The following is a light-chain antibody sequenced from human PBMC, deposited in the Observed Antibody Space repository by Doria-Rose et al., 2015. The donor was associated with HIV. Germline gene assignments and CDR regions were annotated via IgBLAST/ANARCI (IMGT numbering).Light chain of an antibody. Sequence: TQSPGTLSLSPGERATLYCRASQSFSSTYLAWYQQKPSQAPSLFIYDGSTRATGIPDRFSASGPGTDFTLTINRLEPEDFALYYCHQYGTSWTFGQGTKVEI. CDR1: QSFSSTY. V-gene: IGKV3-20*01. J-gene: IGKJ1*01. CDR2: DGS. CDR3: HQYGTSWT.